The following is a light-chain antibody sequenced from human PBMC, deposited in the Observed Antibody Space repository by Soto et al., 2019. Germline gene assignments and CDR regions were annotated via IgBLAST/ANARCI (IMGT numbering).Light chain of an antibody. CDR1: SSNIGTSS. V-gene: IGLV1-44*01. CDR2: TTN. J-gene: IGLJ1*01. Sequence: QSVLTQPHSASGTPGQRVTISCSGSSSNIGTSSVHWFQQLPGTAPKLLISTTNHRPSGVPERFSGSKSGTSASLAISGLQSEDEADYYCAAWDDSLNVHVFGTGTKLTVL. CDR3: AAWDDSLNVHV.